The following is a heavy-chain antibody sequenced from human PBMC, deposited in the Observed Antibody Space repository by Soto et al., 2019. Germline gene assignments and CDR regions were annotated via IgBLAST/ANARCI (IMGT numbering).Heavy chain of an antibody. CDR2: IYYSGST. D-gene: IGHD3-10*01. Sequence: SETLSLTFTVSGGSISSYYWSWIRQPPGKGLEWIGYIYYSGSTNYNPSLKSRVTISVDTSKNQFSLKLSSVTAADTAVYYCARDPGGDTAFDIWGQGTMVTV. J-gene: IGHJ3*02. V-gene: IGHV4-59*01. CDR1: GGSISSYY. CDR3: ARDPGGDTAFDI.